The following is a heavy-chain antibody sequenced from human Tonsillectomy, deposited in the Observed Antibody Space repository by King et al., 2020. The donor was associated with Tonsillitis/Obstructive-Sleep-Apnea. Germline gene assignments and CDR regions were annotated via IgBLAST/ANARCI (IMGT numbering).Heavy chain of an antibody. CDR1: GFTFSSYA. CDR2: ISGRDGST. D-gene: IGHD3-3*01. V-gene: IGHV3-23*04. J-gene: IGHJ4*02. Sequence: VQLVESGGGLVQPGGSLRLSCAASGFTFSSYAMSWVRQAPGKGLEWVSAISGRDGSTYYADSVKGRFTISRDNSKNTLYLQMNSLRAEDTAVYYCAKGGGYDFWSGPDYWGQGTLVTVSS. CDR3: AKGGGYDFWSGPDY.